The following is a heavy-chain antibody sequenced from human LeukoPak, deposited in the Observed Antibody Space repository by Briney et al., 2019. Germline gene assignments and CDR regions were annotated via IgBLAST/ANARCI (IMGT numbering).Heavy chain of an antibody. J-gene: IGHJ4*02. V-gene: IGHV3-74*01. CDR1: GFTSSKYW. CDR2: INTDGTVT. CDR3: ATKQWLAPPPDS. D-gene: IGHD6-19*01. Sequence: GGSLRLSCAASGFTSSKYWMLWVRQAPGKGLESVSRINTDGTVTTYADSVKGRFTVSRDNADNTMFLQMNSVRDEDKAVYYCATKQWLAPPPDSWGQGTPVTVSS.